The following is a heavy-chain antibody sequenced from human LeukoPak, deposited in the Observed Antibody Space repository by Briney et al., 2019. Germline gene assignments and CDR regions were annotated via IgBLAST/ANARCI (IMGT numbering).Heavy chain of an antibody. CDR1: GGSISSGDYY. J-gene: IGHJ4*02. D-gene: IGHD6-13*01. V-gene: IGHV4-30-2*01. CDR3: AREEGGAAGKGFEY. CDR2: INHSGST. Sequence: PSETLSLTCIVSGGSISSGDYYWRWIRQAPGKGLEWIGYINHSGSTYYKPSLKSRVTISVDRSKNHFSLNLSYVTAADTAVYYCAREEGGAAGKGFEYWGQGTPVTVSS.